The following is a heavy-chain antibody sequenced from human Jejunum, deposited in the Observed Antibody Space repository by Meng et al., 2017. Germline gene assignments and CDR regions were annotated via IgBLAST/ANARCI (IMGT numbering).Heavy chain of an antibody. D-gene: IGHD6-19*01. CDR3: ARVGQWLPIDY. CDR2: IYHSGST. CDR1: GGSISSSNW. V-gene: IGHV4-4*02. J-gene: IGHJ4*02. Sequence: GSLRLSCAVSGGSISSSNWWSWVRQPPGKGLEWIGEIYHSGSTNYNPSLKSRVTISVDKSKNQFSLNLSSVTAADTAVYYCARVGQWLPIDYWGQGTLVTVSS.